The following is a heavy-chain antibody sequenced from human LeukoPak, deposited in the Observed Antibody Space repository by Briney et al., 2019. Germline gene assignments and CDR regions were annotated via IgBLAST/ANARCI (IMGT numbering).Heavy chain of an antibody. CDR3: ARAYGSGSLYYFDY. D-gene: IGHD3-10*01. CDR2: IYYSGST. Sequence: SETLSLTCTVSGVSISSYYWSWIRQPPGKGLEWIGYIYYSGSTNYNPSLKSRVTISVDTSKNQFSLKLSSVTAADTAVYYCARAYGSGSLYYFDYWGQGTLVTVSS. CDR1: GVSISSYY. V-gene: IGHV4-59*08. J-gene: IGHJ4*02.